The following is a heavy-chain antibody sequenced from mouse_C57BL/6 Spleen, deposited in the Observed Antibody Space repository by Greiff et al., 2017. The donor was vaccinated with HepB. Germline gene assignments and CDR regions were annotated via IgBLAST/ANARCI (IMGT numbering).Heavy chain of an antibody. J-gene: IGHJ4*01. CDR2: ISDGGSYT. CDR1: GFTFSSYA. V-gene: IGHV5-4*01. CDR3: ARERGYDDDGGYAMDY. D-gene: IGHD2-4*01. Sequence: EVKVVESGGGLVKPGGSLKLSCAASGFTFSSYAMSWVRQTPETRLEWVATISDGGSYTYYPDNVKGRFTISRDNAKNNLYLQMSHLKSEDTAMYYGARERGYDDDGGYAMDYWGQGTSVTVSS.